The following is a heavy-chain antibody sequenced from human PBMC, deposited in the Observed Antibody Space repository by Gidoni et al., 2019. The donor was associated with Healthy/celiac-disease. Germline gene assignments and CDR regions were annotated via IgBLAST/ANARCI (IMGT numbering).Heavy chain of an antibody. CDR3: ARGLGRWERKGLDY. Sequence: QVQLQQWGAGLLKPSETLSLTCAVYGGSFSGYYWSWIRQPPGKGLEWIGEINHSGSTNYNPSLKRRVTISVDTSKNQFSLKLSSVTAADTAVYYCARGLGRWERKGLDYWGQGTLVTVSS. J-gene: IGHJ4*02. CDR2: INHSGST. V-gene: IGHV4-34*01. CDR1: GGSFSGYY. D-gene: IGHD1-1*01.